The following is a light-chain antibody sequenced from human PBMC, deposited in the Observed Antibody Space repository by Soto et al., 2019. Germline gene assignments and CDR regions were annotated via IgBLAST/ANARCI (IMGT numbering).Light chain of an antibody. V-gene: IGLV2-14*01. CDR1: SSDVGGYNY. Sequence: QSALTQPASVSGSPGQSITISCTGSSSDVGGYNYVSWYQQHPGKAPKFMIYDVSNRPSGVSNRFSGSKSGNTASLTISGLQAEDEADYYCSSYTSRSTHVFGTGTKVTVL. J-gene: IGLJ1*01. CDR3: SSYTSRSTHV. CDR2: DVS.